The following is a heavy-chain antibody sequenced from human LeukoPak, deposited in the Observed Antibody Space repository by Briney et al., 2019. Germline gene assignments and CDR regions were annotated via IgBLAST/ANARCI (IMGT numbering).Heavy chain of an antibody. CDR1: GFTFSGYA. D-gene: IGHD3-22*01. Sequence: GRSLRLSCAASGFTFSGYAMHWVRQTPGKGLEWVAVISSDGKNKYYADSVKGRFSISRDNSMNTLYLQMNSLRTEDTAVYYCARVGDYYDSSGHFDYWGQGTLVTVSS. V-gene: IGHV3-30*01. CDR3: ARVGDYYDSSGHFDY. J-gene: IGHJ4*02. CDR2: ISSDGKNK.